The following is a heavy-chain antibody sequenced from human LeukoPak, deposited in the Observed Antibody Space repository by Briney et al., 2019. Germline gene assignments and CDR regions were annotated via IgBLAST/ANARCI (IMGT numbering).Heavy chain of an antibody. J-gene: IGHJ5*02. Sequence: AASVKVSCKASRGTFSSYTISWVRQAPGQGLEWMGRIIPILGIANYAQKFQGRVTITADKSTSTAYMELSSLRSEDTAVYYCARELERLGWFDPWGQGTLVTVSS. D-gene: IGHD1-1*01. CDR1: RGTFSSYT. CDR3: ARELERLGWFDP. CDR2: IIPILGIA. V-gene: IGHV1-69*04.